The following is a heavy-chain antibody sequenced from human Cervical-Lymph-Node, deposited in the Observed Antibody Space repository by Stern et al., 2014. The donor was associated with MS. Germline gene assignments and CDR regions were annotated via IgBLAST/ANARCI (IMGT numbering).Heavy chain of an antibody. CDR1: GGTFSSSYA. V-gene: IGHV1-69*04. Sequence: VQLVQSGAEVKKPGSSMNVSCKTSGGTFSSSYAITWMRQAPGQGLEWMGRIIPILGLANYAQKFQGRLIITADKSTSTTYMQLSSLRSEDTAVYYCARGVVSNRAAATLHNLFDPWGQGTLVTVS. D-gene: IGHD2-15*01. CDR2: IIPILGLA. J-gene: IGHJ5*02. CDR3: ARGVVSNRAAATLHNLFDP.